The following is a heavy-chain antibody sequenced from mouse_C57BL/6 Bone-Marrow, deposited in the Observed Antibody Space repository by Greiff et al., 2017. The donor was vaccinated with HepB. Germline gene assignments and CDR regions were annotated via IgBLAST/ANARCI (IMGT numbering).Heavy chain of an antibody. CDR2: ISNLAYSI. Sequence: EVKLMESGGGLVQPGGSLKLSCAASGFTFSDYGMAWVRQAPRKGPEWVAFISNLAYSIYYADTVTGRFTISRENAKNTLYLEMSSLRSEDTAMYYCARKGHYYGSSYWYFDVWGTGTTVTVSS. V-gene: IGHV5-15*01. CDR3: ARKGHYYGSSYWYFDV. D-gene: IGHD1-1*01. CDR1: GFTFSDYG. J-gene: IGHJ1*03.